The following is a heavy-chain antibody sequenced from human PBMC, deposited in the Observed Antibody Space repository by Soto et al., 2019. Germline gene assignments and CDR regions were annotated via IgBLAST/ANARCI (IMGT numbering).Heavy chain of an antibody. V-gene: IGHV6-1*01. CDR1: GDSVSSNSAT. CDR3: AIAAYGGRYHGYFDD. Sequence: QVQVQQSGPGLVKPSQTLSLTCAISGDSVSSNSATWNWIRQSPSRGLEWLGRTYYRSKWYSDYAVSVNSRITIDPDTSKNQFSLQLNSVTPEDTAVYYCAIAAYGGRYHGYFDDWGQGTLVTVSS. J-gene: IGHJ4*02. D-gene: IGHD1-26*01. CDR2: TYYRSKWYS.